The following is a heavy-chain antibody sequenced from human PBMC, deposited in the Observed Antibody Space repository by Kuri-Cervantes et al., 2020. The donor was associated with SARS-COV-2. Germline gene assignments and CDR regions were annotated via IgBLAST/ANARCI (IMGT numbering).Heavy chain of an antibody. CDR2: IYHSGST. J-gene: IGHJ3*02. V-gene: IGHV4-38-2*01. Sequence: SETLSLTCAVSGDSIKSGYFWGWIRQPPGKPMEWIASIYHSGSTYYNPSLQSRVTISVDTSKNQFSLKLSSVTAADTAVYYCARVPSSGWYPVDAAFDIWGQGTMVTVSS. CDR1: GDSIKSGYF. CDR3: ARVPSSGWYPVDAAFDI. D-gene: IGHD6-19*01.